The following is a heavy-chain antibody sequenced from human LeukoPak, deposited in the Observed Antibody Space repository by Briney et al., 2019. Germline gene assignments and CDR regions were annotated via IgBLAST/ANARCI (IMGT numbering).Heavy chain of an antibody. CDR2: ISTYNGNT. CDR3: ARDRMDTGTYFDY. D-gene: IGHD5-18*01. V-gene: IGHV1-18*01. J-gene: IGHJ4*02. CDR1: GGTFSSYA. Sequence: GASVKLSCKASGGTFSSYAISWVRQAPGQGLERMGWISTYNGNTNYAQKLQGRVTMTTDTSTSTAYMELRSLRSDDTAMYYCARDRMDTGTYFDYWGQGTLVTVSS.